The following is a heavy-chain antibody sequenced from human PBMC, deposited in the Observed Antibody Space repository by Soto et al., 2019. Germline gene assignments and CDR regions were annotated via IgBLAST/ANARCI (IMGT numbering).Heavy chain of an antibody. CDR2: MYPNGNS. J-gene: IGHJ4*02. CDR3: ARGVGTSHPLDY. D-gene: IGHD2-21*02. V-gene: IGHV4-4*07. Sequence: SETLSLTCTVSEDSINNYYWSWIRQPAGKGLEWIGRMYPNGNSNYNSSLQRRVTMSLDTSKNQFSLRLRSVTAADTAVYYCARGVGTSHPLDYWGQGTLVTVSS. CDR1: EDSINNYY.